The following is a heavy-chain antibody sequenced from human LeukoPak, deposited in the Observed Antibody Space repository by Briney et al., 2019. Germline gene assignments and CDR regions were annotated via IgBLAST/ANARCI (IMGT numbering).Heavy chain of an antibody. Sequence: GGSLRLSCAASGFTFSSYAMHWVRQAPGKGLEWVAVISYGGSDKYYTDSMKGRFTVSRDNSKNTLYLQVNSLRAEDTAVYYCAKALRGYDFWSGPFPSLNYWGQGILVTVSS. CDR3: AKALRGYDFWSGPFPSLNY. D-gene: IGHD3-3*01. CDR1: GFTFSSYA. J-gene: IGHJ4*02. CDR2: ISYGGSDK. V-gene: IGHV3-30-3*01.